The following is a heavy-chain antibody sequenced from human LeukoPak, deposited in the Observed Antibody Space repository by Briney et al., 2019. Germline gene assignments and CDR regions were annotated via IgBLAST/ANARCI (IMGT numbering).Heavy chain of an antibody. V-gene: IGHV1-2*02. D-gene: IGHD1-26*01. CDR1: GYTFTAYH. J-gene: IGHJ6*02. CDR3: ARAGWGHYFYYGMDV. Sequence: ASVKVSCKASGYTFTAYHMHWVRQAPGQGLEWMGWINPNNGATNYAQDFQGRVTLTRDTSISTAYMELSRLRSDDTAVYYCARAGWGHYFYYGMDVWGRGTTVTVSS. CDR2: INPNNGAT.